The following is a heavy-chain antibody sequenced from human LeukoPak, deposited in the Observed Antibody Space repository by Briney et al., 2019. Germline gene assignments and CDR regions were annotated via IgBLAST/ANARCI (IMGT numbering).Heavy chain of an antibody. CDR1: GFTFSTCA. Sequence: GGSLRLSCAASGFTFSTCAMSWVRQAPGKGLEWVSGISGTTSGTYYADSVKGRFTISRDNSKNTLYLQMNSLRAEDTAVYYCAKDYYYGSGSYYTEFDYWGQGTLVTVSS. CDR2: ISGTTSGT. J-gene: IGHJ4*02. CDR3: AKDYYYGSGSYYTEFDY. D-gene: IGHD3-10*01. V-gene: IGHV3-23*01.